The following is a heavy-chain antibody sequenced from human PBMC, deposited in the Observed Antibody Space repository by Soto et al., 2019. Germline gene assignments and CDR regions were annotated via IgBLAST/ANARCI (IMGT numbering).Heavy chain of an antibody. CDR1: GASISGYH. D-gene: IGHD1-26*01. Sequence: SETLSLTCTVSGASISGYHWSWIRQFPGKELECLGYISYSGATNYNPSLKTRVTVSADTSKNQFSLKLTSVTAADTAVYHCARHVGNSPPGSWGQGTLVTVSS. CDR2: ISYSGAT. CDR3: ARHVGNSPPGS. V-gene: IGHV4-59*08. J-gene: IGHJ4*02.